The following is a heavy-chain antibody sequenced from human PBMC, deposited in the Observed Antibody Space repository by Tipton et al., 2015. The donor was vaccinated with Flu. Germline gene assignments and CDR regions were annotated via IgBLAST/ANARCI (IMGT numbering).Heavy chain of an antibody. J-gene: IGHJ5*02. Sequence: TLSLTCAVYSGSFSGYFWTWIRQTPGKGLEWIGHISRGGSAYYNSSLQSRVTISVDSSRNRFSLKVKSVTAADAAIYYCARRDYSNYVSEPKNWFDHWGQGTLVTVSS. D-gene: IGHD4-11*01. V-gene: IGHV4-34*01. CDR3: ARRDYSNYVSEPKNWFDH. CDR1: SGSFSGYF. CDR2: ISRGGSA.